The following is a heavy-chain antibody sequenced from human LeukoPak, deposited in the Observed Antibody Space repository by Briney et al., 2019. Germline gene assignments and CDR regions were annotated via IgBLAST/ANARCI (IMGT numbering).Heavy chain of an antibody. J-gene: IGHJ6*02. CDR2: INHSGST. V-gene: IGHV4-34*01. Sequence: ASETLSLTCAVYGGSFSGHYWSWIRQPPGKGLEWIGEINHSGSTNYNPSLKSRVTISVDTSKNQFSLKLSSVTAADTAVCYCARKTGTTLRRIPKGMDVWGQGTTVTASS. CDR1: GGSFSGHY. CDR3: ARKTGTTLRRIPKGMDV. D-gene: IGHD1-7*01.